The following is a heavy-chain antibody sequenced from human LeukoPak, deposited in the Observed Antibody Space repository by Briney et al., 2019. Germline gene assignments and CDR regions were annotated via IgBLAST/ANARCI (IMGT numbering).Heavy chain of an antibody. CDR2: IDTISNTI. D-gene: IGHD3-10*01. J-gene: IGHJ1*01. CDR1: GFTFSSYK. CDR3: ASVSGSFLDFQH. V-gene: IGHV3-48*04. Sequence: GGSLRLSCAASGFTFSSYKMNWVRQAPGKGLEWVSYIDTISNTIFYADSVKGRFTISRDNAKNSLFLQMNSLRAEDTAVYYCASVSGSFLDFQHWGQGTLVTVSS.